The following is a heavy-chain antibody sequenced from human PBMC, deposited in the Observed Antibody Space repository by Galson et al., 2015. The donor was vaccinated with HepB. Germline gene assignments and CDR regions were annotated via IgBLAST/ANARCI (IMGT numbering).Heavy chain of an antibody. V-gene: IGHV1-24*01. J-gene: IGHJ4*02. CDR2: FDPEDGET. CDR1: GYTLTELS. CDR3: ATDVSGGQGTYSSSWAAMNY. D-gene: IGHD6-13*01. Sequence: SVKVSCKVSGYTLTELSMHWVRQAPGKGLEWMGGFDPEDGETIYAQKFQGRVTMTEDTSTDTAYMELSSLRSEDTAVYYCATDVSGGQGTYSSSWAAMNYWGQGTLVTVSS.